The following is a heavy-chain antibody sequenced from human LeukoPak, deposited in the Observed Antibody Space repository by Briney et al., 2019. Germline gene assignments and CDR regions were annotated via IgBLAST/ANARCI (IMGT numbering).Heavy chain of an antibody. CDR3: AKVSYGSGSYQGYFDY. J-gene: IGHJ4*02. CDR1: GFTFSSYG. D-gene: IGHD3-10*01. CDR2: ISGSGGST. V-gene: IGHV3-23*01. Sequence: GGSLRLSCAASGFTFSSYGMSWVRQAPGKGLEWVSAISGSGGSTYYADSVKGRFTISRDNSKNTLYLQMNSLRAEDTAVYYCAKVSYGSGSYQGYFDYWGQGTLVTVSS.